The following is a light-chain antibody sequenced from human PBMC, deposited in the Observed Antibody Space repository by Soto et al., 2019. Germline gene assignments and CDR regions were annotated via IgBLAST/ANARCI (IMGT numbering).Light chain of an antibody. Sequence: IQLTQSPSSLSASGGDRVTIRCRASQGISSYLAWYQQKPGKAPKLLIYAASTLQSGVPSRFSGSGSGTDFTLTISSLQSEDFAVYYCQQYSNWPPISSGQGKGLEI. J-gene: IGKJ5*01. CDR2: AAS. CDR1: QGISSY. CDR3: QQYSNWPPIS. V-gene: IGKV1-9*01.